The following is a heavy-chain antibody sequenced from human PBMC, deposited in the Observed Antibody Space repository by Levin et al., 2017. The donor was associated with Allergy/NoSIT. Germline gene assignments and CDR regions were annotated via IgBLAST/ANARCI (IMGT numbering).Heavy chain of an antibody. CDR3: ARGSITMADYYMDV. CDR2: MNPNSGNT. Sequence: PGGSLRLSCKASGYTFTSYDINWVRQATGQGLEWMGWMNPNSGNTGYAQKFQGRVTMTRNTSISTAYMELSSLRSEDTAVYYCARGSITMADYYMDVWGKGTTVTVSS. V-gene: IGHV1-8*01. D-gene: IGHD3-10*01. CDR1: GYTFTSYD. J-gene: IGHJ6*03.